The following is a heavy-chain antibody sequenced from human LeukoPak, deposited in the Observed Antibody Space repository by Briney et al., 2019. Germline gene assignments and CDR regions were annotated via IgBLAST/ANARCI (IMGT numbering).Heavy chain of an antibody. Sequence: GGSLRLSCAASGFSFSGYSMNWVRQAPGKGLEWVSYISGSSGTIYNADSVTGRFTISRDNAKNSRYLQMNSLRAEDTALYYCARGQGDFWSGSYYYYYMDVWGKGTTVTVSS. CDR1: GFSFSGYS. CDR2: ISGSSGTI. J-gene: IGHJ6*03. D-gene: IGHD3-3*01. CDR3: ARGQGDFWSGSYYYYYMDV. V-gene: IGHV3-48*04.